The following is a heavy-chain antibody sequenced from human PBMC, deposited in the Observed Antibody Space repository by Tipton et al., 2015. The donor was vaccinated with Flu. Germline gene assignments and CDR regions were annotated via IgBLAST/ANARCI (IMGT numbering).Heavy chain of an antibody. D-gene: IGHD3-22*01. V-gene: IGHV3-48*02. CDR3: ARDGISVASGPDYDPVGDAFNI. CDR2: ITSSSAI. CDR1: GFTFNSYS. Sequence: GSLRLSCAASGFTFNSYSVNWVRQAPGKGLEWVSYITSSSAIYYADSVKGRFTISRDNAKNSLFLQMNSLRDEDTAVYYCARDGISVASGPDYDPVGDAFNIWGQGTMVTVSS. J-gene: IGHJ3*02.